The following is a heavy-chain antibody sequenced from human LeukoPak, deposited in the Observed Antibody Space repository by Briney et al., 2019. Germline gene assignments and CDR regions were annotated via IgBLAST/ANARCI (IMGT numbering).Heavy chain of an antibody. V-gene: IGHV1-69*06. CDR1: GGTFSSYA. Sequence: SVKVSCKASGGTFSSYAISWVRPAPGQGLEWMGGIIPSFGTANYAQKFQGRVTITADKSTSTAYMELSSLRSEDTAVYYCARELEDGHYYYGMDVWGKGTTVTVSS. D-gene: IGHD5-24*01. J-gene: IGHJ6*04. CDR2: IIPSFGTA. CDR3: ARELEDGHYYYGMDV.